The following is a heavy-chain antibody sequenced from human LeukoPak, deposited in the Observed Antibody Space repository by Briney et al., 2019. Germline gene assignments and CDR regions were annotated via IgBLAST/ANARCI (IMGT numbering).Heavy chain of an antibody. CDR1: GFTFSGYG. J-gene: IGHJ3*02. Sequence: GGSLRLSCAASGFTFSGYGMHWVRQAPGKGLEWVAFIRYDGSNKYYADSVKGRFIISRDNSKNSLYLQMNSLTAEDTAVYYCAKDLGGYIYGYLAFYIWGEGTMVTVSS. CDR2: IRYDGSNK. CDR3: AKDLGGYIYGYLAFYI. D-gene: IGHD5-18*01. V-gene: IGHV3-30*02.